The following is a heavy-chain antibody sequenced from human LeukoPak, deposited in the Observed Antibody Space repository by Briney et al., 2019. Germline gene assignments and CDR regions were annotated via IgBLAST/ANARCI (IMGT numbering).Heavy chain of an antibody. D-gene: IGHD3-3*01. CDR2: ISSSGSYI. J-gene: IGHJ4*02. V-gene: IGHV3-21*01. CDR1: GFTFSSYS. Sequence: GGSLRLSCTASGFTFSSYSMNWVRQAPGKGLEWVSSISSSGSYIYYAGSVKGRFTISRDNAKNSLYLQMNSLRAEDTAVYYCARDSRFLEWLLSYWGQGTLVTVSS. CDR3: ARDSRFLEWLLSY.